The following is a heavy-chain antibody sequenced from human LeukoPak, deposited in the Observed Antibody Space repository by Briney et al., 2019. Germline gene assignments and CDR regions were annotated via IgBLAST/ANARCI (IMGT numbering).Heavy chain of an antibody. CDR1: GFTFSSYG. CDR3: AKLSGSYSCFDY. Sequence: PGGSLRLSCAASGFTFSSYGMSWVRQAPGKGLEWVSAISGSGGSTYYADSVKGRFTISRDNSKNTLYLQMNSLRAEDTAVYYCAKLSGSYSCFDYWGQGTLVTVSS. CDR2: ISGSGGST. D-gene: IGHD1-26*01. J-gene: IGHJ4*02. V-gene: IGHV3-23*01.